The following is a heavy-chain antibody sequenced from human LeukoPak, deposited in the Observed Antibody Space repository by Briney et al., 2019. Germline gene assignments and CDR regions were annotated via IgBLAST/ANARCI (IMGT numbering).Heavy chain of an antibody. Sequence: GASVKVSCKASGYTFTGYYMHWVRQAPGQGLEWMGWINPNSGGTNYAQKFQGRVTMTRDTSISTAYMELSRLRSDDTAVYYCARDPVEDDFWRGGYFDYWGQGTLVTVSS. CDR1: GYTFTGYY. J-gene: IGHJ4*02. D-gene: IGHD3-3*01. CDR3: ARDPVEDDFWRGGYFDY. CDR2: INPNSGGT. V-gene: IGHV1-2*02.